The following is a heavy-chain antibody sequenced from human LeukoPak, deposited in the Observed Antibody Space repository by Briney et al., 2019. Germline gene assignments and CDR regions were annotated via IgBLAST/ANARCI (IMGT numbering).Heavy chain of an antibody. J-gene: IGHJ4*02. CDR3: ATYGSGSYADFDY. Sequence: QTGGSLRLSCAASGFTFSSYEMNWVRQAPGKGLEWVSYISSSGSTIYYADSVKGRFTISRDNAKNSLYLQMNSLRAEDTAVYYCATYGSGSYADFDYWGQGTLVTVSS. D-gene: IGHD3-10*01. CDR1: GFTFSSYE. CDR2: ISSSGSTI. V-gene: IGHV3-48*03.